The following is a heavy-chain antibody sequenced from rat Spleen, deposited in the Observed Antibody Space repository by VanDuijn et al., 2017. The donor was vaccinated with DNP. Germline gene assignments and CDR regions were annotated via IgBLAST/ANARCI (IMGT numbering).Heavy chain of an antibody. J-gene: IGHJ1*01. CDR2: ISSGGST. CDR1: GFSLTSYT. D-gene: IGHD1-12*02. CDR3: SRSDGYWYFDF. V-gene: IGHV2-6*01. Sequence: QVQLKESGPGLVQPSQTLSLTCTVSGFSLTSYTVFWVRQPPGKGLEWIAAISSGGSTYYNSALKSRLSISRDTSKSQVFLKMNSLQTEDTAIYFCSRSDGYWYFDFWGPGTMVTVSS.